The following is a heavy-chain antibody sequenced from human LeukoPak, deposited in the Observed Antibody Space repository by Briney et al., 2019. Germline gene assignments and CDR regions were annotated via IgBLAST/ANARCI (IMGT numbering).Heavy chain of an antibody. CDR2: IYYSGNT. J-gene: IGHJ4*02. V-gene: IGHV4-59*01. CDR3: ATVITVVRGASFDY. CDR1: GGSISSSY. D-gene: IGHD3-10*01. Sequence: SETLSLTCTVSGGSISSSYWSWIRQPPGKGLEWIGYIYYSGNTNYNPSLKSRVTISVDTSKNQFSLKLTSVTAADTAVYYCATVITVVRGASFDYWGQGTLVTVSS.